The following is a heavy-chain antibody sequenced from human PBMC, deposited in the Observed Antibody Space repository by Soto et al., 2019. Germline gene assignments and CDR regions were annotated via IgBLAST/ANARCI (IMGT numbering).Heavy chain of an antibody. J-gene: IGHJ4*02. V-gene: IGHV1-58*01. CDR2: IVVGSSKT. CDR1: GFTFSTSA. D-gene: IGHD3-10*01. Sequence: RASVKVSFKTSGFTFSTSAVQWVRQARGQRLEWIGWIVVGSSKTNYAQKFQDRVTITRDTSTSTSYLEMRSLTSADTAVYYCAADTLQKAVWGQGTLVTVSS. CDR3: AADTLQKAV.